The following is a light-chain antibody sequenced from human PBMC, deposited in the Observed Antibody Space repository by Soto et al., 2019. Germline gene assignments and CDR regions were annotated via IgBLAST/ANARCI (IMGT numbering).Light chain of an antibody. CDR2: GAS. Sequence: EKAMTLSPDTLSVSSGARAIISGMASQSVSSNLAWYQQKPGQAPRLLIYGASTRAIDIPARFSGSGSETEFTLTISSLQSEDFAVYYCQQYNNYATWTFGQGTKVDIK. CDR1: QSVSSN. V-gene: IGKV3-15*01. J-gene: IGKJ1*01. CDR3: QQYNNYATWT.